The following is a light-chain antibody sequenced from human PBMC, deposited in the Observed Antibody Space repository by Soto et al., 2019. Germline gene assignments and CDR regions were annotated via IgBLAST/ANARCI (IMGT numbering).Light chain of an antibody. J-gene: IGLJ1*01. CDR2: EVS. V-gene: IGLV2-14*03. CDR3: TSFAPGRIYV. Sequence: QSVLTHPASVCVSYGWSITISYGGTSSDIGAYDLVSWYPQHPGRAPKLIIYEVSHRFSGLSYRFSGSKSGNTASLTISGLQAEDEGDYYCTSFAPGRIYVFGSGPKVTVL. CDR1: SSDIGAYDL.